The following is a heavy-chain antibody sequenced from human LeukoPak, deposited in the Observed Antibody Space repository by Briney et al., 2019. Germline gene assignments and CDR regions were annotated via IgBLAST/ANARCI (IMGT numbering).Heavy chain of an antibody. CDR2: ISWNSGSI. Sequence: GRSLRLSCAASGFTFDDYAMHWVRQAPGKGLEWVSGISWNSGSIGYADSVKGRFTISRDNAKNSLYLQVNSLRAEDTALYYYAKDTCSGGSCYVYYFYGMDVWGQGTTVTVSS. D-gene: IGHD2-15*01. CDR1: GFTFDDYA. V-gene: IGHV3-9*01. CDR3: AKDTCSGGSCYVYYFYGMDV. J-gene: IGHJ6*02.